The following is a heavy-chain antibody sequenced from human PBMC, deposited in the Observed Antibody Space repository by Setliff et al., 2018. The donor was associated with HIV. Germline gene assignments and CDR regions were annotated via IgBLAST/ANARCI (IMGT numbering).Heavy chain of an antibody. D-gene: IGHD6-13*01. J-gene: IGHJ4*02. CDR3: AKTDSSSWSPFDY. V-gene: IGHV3-23*01. CDR2: ISGSGGST. Sequence: GGSLRLSCAASGFTFSRYAMSWVRQAPGKGLEWVSSISGSGGSTYYAESVKGRFTISRDNSKNTLYLQMNSLRPEDTAVYYCAKTDSSSWSPFDYWGQGTLVTVSS. CDR1: GFTFSRYA.